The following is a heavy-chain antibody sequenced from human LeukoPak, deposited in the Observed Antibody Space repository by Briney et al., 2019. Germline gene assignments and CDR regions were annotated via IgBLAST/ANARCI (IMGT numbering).Heavy chain of an antibody. D-gene: IGHD1-26*01. CDR3: ARDFGHWELSGGYYFDY. J-gene: IGHJ4*02. CDR2: ISSSGSTI. V-gene: IGHV3-48*03. Sequence: PGGSLRLSCAASGFTFSSYEMNWVRQAPAKGLEWISYISSSGSTIYYADSVNGRFTISRDNAKNSLYLHMNSLRAEDTAVYYCARDFGHWELSGGYYFDYWGQGTLVTVSS. CDR1: GFTFSSYE.